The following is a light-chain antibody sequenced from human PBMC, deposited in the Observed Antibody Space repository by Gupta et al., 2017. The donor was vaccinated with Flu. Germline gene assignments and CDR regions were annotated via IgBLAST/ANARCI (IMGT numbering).Light chain of an antibody. CDR2: EVS. CDR3: SSYTSSSTWV. Sequence: QSALTQPASVPGSPGQSITLPCSGTSSDVGGYNYVSWYQQHPGKAPKLMIYEVSNRPSGVSNRFSGSKSGNTASLTISGLQAEDEADYYCSSYTSSSTWVFGGGTKLTVL. V-gene: IGLV2-14*01. CDR1: SSDVGGYNY. J-gene: IGLJ3*02.